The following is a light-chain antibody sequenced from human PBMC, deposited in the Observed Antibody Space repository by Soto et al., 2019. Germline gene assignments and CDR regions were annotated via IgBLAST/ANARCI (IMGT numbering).Light chain of an antibody. CDR3: HQRTRWPMT. J-gene: IGKJ5*01. Sequence: EIVLTQSPGTLSLSPGERATLSCRASQSVSSKLAWYQQRPGQAPRLLIYSASTRATGVPARFSGSGSGTDFTLTISSLEPEDFAVYYCHQRTRWPMTFGQGTRLEI. CDR2: SAS. V-gene: IGKV3-11*01. CDR1: QSVSSK.